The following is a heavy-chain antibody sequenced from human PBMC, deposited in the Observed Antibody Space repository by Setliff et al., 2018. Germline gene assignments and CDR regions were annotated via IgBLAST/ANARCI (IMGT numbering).Heavy chain of an antibody. V-gene: IGHV4-34*01. CDR3: ARVVPAAMYFDY. CDR1: GGSFSGYY. J-gene: IGHJ4*02. CDR2: INHSGST. Sequence: KPSETLSLPCAVYGGSFSGYYWRWIRQPPGKGLEWIGEINHSGSTNYNPSLKGRVTISVDTSKNQFSLKLSAVTAADTAVYYCARVVPAAMYFDYWGQGTLVTVSS. D-gene: IGHD2-2*01.